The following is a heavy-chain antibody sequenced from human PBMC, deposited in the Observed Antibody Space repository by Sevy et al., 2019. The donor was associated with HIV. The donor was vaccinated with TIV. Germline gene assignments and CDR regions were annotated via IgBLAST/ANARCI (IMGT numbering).Heavy chain of an antibody. J-gene: IGHJ3*02. Sequence: AESLSLTCTVSGGSINSDHWNWIRQPPGKGLEWIGYVYYTGGTNYNPSLKNRVTISVDWTKNQFSLKLTSVTAADTAVYYCSRRNDFDIWGQGTVVVVSS. CDR2: VYYTGGT. V-gene: IGHV4-59*08. CDR3: SRRNDFDI. CDR1: GGSINSDH.